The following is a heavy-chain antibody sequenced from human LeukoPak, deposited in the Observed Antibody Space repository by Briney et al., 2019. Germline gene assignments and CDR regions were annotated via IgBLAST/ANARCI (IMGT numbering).Heavy chain of an antibody. D-gene: IGHD3-22*01. CDR2: ISWDGGVT. Sequence: PGGSLRLSGAASGFTFDNYAMYWVRQAPGKGLEWVSLISWDGGVTSYADSVKGRFTVSRDNTKKSLYLQMNSLRAEDTALYYCAKESYDTSGYGGDLDYWGQGTLVTVSS. J-gene: IGHJ4*02. V-gene: IGHV3-43D*03. CDR3: AKESYDTSGYGGDLDY. CDR1: GFTFDNYA.